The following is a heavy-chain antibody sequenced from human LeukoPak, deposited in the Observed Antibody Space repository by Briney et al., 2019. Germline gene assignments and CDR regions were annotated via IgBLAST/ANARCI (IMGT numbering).Heavy chain of an antibody. V-gene: IGHV3-7*01. CDR3: ARIGGIAARNFDY. CDR2: IKQDGSEK. CDR1: GFTFSSYW. J-gene: IGHJ4*02. D-gene: IGHD6-6*01. Sequence: PGGSPRLSCAASGFTFSSYWMSWVRQAPRKGLEWVANIKQDGSEKYYVDSVKGRFTISRDNAKNSLYLQMNSLRAEDTAVYYCARIGGIAARNFDYWGQGTLVTVSS.